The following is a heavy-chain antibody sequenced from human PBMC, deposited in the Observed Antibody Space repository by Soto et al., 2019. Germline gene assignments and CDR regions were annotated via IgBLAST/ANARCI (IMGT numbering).Heavy chain of an antibody. CDR1: GGSIRSYY. CDR3: AIHLFTRRPSYFDY. Sequence: SETLSLTCTVSGGSIRSYYWSWFRQLPGKGLEWIGYIYYSGSTNYNPSLKSRVTISVDTSKNQFSLKLSSVTAADTAVYCCAIHLFTRRPSYFDYWGPGTLGTVFS. CDR2: IYYSGST. V-gene: IGHV4-59*01. D-gene: IGHD2-2*02. J-gene: IGHJ4*02.